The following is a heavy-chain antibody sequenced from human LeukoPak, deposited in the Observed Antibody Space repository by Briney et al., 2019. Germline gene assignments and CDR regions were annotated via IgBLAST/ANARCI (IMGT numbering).Heavy chain of an antibody. J-gene: IGHJ4*02. CDR2: ISGSSTYI. CDR3: ARDHSSGRYFDF. CDR1: GFTFSSYI. D-gene: IGHD3-22*01. V-gene: IGHV3-21*01. Sequence: GESLRLSCAASGFTFSSYIMNWVRQAPGKGLEWASSISGSSTYIDYADSVKGRFTISRDNAKNALYLQMDSPRAEDTAVYYCARDHSSGRYFDFWGQGTLVTVSS.